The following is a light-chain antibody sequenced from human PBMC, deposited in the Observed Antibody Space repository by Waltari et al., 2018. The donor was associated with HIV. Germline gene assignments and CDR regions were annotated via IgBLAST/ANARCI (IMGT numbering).Light chain of an antibody. CDR2: SNI. CDR1: SSNIGAGYD. Sequence: PSVSGAPGQTVTISCDGSSSNIGAGYDVHWYKQVPGTSPKLVIYSNINRPSGVPDRFSASKSGTSASLAITGLQAEDEAHYYCQSHDRSLSGPWVFGGGTKLTVL. J-gene: IGLJ3*02. V-gene: IGLV1-40*01. CDR3: QSHDRSLSGPWV.